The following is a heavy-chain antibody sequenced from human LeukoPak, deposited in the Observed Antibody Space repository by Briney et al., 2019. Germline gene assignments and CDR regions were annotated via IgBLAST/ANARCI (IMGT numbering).Heavy chain of an antibody. CDR3: ASCYYDSSGYYNFDY. CDR2: IYYSGST. CDR1: GGSISSSSYY. Sequence: NPSETLSLTCTVSGGSISSSSYYWGWIRQPPGKGLEWIGSIYYSGSTYYNPSLKSRVTISVDTSKNQFSLKLSSVTAADTAVYYCASCYYDSSGYYNFDYWGQGTLVTVSS. V-gene: IGHV4-39*07. D-gene: IGHD3-22*01. J-gene: IGHJ4*02.